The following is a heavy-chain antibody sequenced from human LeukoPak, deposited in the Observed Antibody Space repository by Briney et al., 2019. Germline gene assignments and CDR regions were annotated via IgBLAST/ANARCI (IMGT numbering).Heavy chain of an antibody. CDR2: SYYSGST. Sequence: SETLSLTCTVSGGSISSSSYYWGWIRQPPGKGLDWSGSSYYSGSTYYNTSLKSRVTISVDTSKNQFSLKLSSVTAADTAVYYCASMVRGGGVYYFDYWGQGTLVTVSS. CDR3: ASMVRGGGVYYFDY. D-gene: IGHD3-10*01. CDR1: GGSISSSSYY. J-gene: IGHJ4*02. V-gene: IGHV4-39*01.